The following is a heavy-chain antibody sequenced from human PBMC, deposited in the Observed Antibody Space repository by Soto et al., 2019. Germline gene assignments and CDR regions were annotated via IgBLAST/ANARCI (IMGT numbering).Heavy chain of an antibody. Sequence: GGSLRLSCAASGFTFSSYAMSWVPQAPGKGLEWVSAISGSGGSTYYADSVKGRFTISRDNSKNTLYLQMNSLRAEDTAVYYCAKENGYSSSWFEFDYWGQGTLVTVSS. CDR1: GFTFSSYA. V-gene: IGHV3-23*01. CDR2: ISGSGGST. D-gene: IGHD6-13*01. CDR3: AKENGYSSSWFEFDY. J-gene: IGHJ4*02.